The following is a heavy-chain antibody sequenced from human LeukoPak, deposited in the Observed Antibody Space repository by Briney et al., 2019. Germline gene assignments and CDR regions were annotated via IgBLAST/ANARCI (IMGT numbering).Heavy chain of an antibody. CDR2: IYYSGST. V-gene: IGHV4-59*08. J-gene: IGHJ6*02. CDR3: ARLNIRGYYLMDV. Sequence: SETLSLTCTVYCGSISNYYWSWIRQPPGKGLEWIGYIYYSGSTNYNPSLKSRVTISVDTSKNQFSLKLSSVTAADTAVYYCARLNIRGYYLMDVWGQGTTVTVSS. D-gene: IGHD3-3*01. CDR1: CGSISNYY.